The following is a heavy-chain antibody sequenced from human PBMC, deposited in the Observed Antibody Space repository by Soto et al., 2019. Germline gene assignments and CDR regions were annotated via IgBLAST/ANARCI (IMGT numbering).Heavy chain of an antibody. J-gene: IGHJ6*02. CDR3: ARNGYCSSTSCYMSYYYYGMDV. Sequence: ASVKVSCKASGYTFTSYGISWVRHAPGQGLEWMGWISAYNGSTNYAQKLQGRVTMTTDTSTSTAYMELRSLRSDDTAVYYCARNGYCSSTSCYMSYYYYGMDVWGQGTKVTVSS. CDR1: GYTFTSYG. CDR2: ISAYNGST. V-gene: IGHV1-18*04. D-gene: IGHD2-2*02.